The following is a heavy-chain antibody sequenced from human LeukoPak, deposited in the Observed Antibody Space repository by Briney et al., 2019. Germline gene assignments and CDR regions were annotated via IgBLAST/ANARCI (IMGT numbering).Heavy chain of an antibody. V-gene: IGHV3-53*01. CDR2: IYSGGST. CDR3: ARVNGYNFNY. D-gene: IGHD5-24*01. J-gene: IGHJ4*02. CDR1: GFTFDDYA. Sequence: GGSLRLSCAASGFTFDDYAMHWVRQAPGKGLEWVSVIYSGGSTYYADSVKGRFTISRDNSKNTLYLQMNSLRAEDTAVYYCARVNGYNFNYWGQGTLVTVSS.